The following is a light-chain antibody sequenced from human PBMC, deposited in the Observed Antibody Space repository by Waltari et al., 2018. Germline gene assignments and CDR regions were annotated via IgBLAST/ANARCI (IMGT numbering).Light chain of an antibody. J-gene: IGKJ2*01. CDR1: QRIPTSS. CDR3: QHSGNSMYT. CDR2: GAS. V-gene: IGKV3-20*01. Sequence: DIVLTQSPGTLSLSPGERANVSCRASQRIPTSSLAWYQHRPGQAPRLLIFGASLRAAGIPDRFGGSGSGADFTLTVNTLEPEDFAMYYCQHSGNSMYTFGQGTKVEVK.